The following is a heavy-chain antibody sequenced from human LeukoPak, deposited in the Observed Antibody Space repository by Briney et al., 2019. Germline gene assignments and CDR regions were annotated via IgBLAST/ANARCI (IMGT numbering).Heavy chain of an antibody. D-gene: IGHD1-26*01. Sequence: GASVKVSCKASGYTFTSYGISWVRQAPGQGLEWMGWISAYNGNTNYAQKLQGRVTMTTDTSTSTAYMELRSLRSDDTAVYYCATVLRPEYSGSYRDWGQGTLVTVSS. V-gene: IGHV1-18*01. CDR2: ISAYNGNT. J-gene: IGHJ4*02. CDR1: GYTFTSYG. CDR3: ATVLRPEYSGSYRD.